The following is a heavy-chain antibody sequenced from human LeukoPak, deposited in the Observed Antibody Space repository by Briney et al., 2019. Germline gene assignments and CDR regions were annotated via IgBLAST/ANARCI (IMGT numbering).Heavy chain of an antibody. CDR3: AKGDYYDSSGYYNPGLFDY. CDR1: GFTFSSYA. J-gene: IGHJ4*02. CDR2: ISGSGGST. V-gene: IGHV3-23*01. Sequence: GASLRLSCAASGFTFSSYAMSWVRQAPGKGLEWVSAISGSGGSTYYADSVKGRFTISRDNSKNTLYLQMNSLRAEDTAVYYCAKGDYYDSSGYYNPGLFDYWGQGTLVTVSS. D-gene: IGHD3-22*01.